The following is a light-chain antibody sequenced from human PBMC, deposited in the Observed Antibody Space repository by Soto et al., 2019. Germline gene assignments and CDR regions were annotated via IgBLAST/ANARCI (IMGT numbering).Light chain of an antibody. Sequence: QSALTQPPSASGSPGQSVTISCTGTSTDIGAYNDVSCYQRHPAKAPNLMTYEDSKQPSGVPHRFSGSKSGNSASLPVCGLQAEDEADYYCSSYGGSNNLDVFGTGTKLTVL. CDR1: STDIGAYND. CDR2: EDS. CDR3: SSYGGSNNLDV. J-gene: IGLJ1*01. V-gene: IGLV2-8*01.